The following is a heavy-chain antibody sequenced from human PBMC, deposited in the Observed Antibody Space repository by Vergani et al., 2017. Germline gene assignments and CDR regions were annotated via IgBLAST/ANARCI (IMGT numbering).Heavy chain of an antibody. D-gene: IGHD1-1*01. CDR3: ATKSYGTPGCQIGYFRE. CDR2: ISYDGTQK. CDR1: GFTSSYYG. Sequence: QVHLVESGGGVVQPGRSLRLSCVVSGFTSSYYGMHWVRQAPGKGLEWVAVISYDGTQKYYADSVKGRFTISRDNSKRTLYLQMNSLRTEDTAVYYCATKSYGTPGCQIGYFREWGQGTLVTVSS. J-gene: IGHJ1*01. V-gene: IGHV3-30*03.